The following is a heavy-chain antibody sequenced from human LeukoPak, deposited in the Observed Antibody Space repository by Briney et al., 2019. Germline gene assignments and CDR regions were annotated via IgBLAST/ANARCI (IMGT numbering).Heavy chain of an antibody. V-gene: IGHV4-39*07. CDR1: GGSISSTTFS. J-gene: IGHJ4*02. CDR3: ARGWHTVLAFYHCPGE. Sequence: SETLSLTCTVSGGSISSTTFSWGWIPQAPGGGLEWIASIYYSGTKNYNPSLKSRVNISVDTSNNQYSLRMNSVTAADTAVYYCARGWHTVLAFYHCPGEWGQGTLVTVSS. D-gene: IGHD2-15*01. CDR2: IYYSGTK.